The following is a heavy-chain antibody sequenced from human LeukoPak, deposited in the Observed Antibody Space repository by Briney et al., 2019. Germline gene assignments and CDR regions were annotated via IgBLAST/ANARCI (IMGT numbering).Heavy chain of an antibody. CDR1: GFTFSDYY. CDR3: ARAVSITIFGVVIGMDV. Sequence: GGSLRLSCAASGFTFSDYYMSWIRQAPGKGLEWVSYISSSGSTIYYADSVKGRFTISRDNAKKSLYLQMNSLSAEDTAVYYCARAVSITIFGVVIGMDVWGQGTTVTVSS. D-gene: IGHD3-3*01. CDR2: ISSSGSTI. V-gene: IGHV3-11*01. J-gene: IGHJ6*02.